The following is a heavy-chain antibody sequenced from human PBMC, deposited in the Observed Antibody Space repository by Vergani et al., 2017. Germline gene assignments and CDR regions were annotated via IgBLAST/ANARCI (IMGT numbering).Heavy chain of an antibody. CDR3: ARDKGYYYDSSGYFPGAFDI. Sequence: EVQLLESGGGLVQPGGSLRLSCAASGFTFSSYAMSWVRQAPGKGLEWVSAISGSGGSTYYADSVKGRVTISRDNAKNSLYLQMNSLRAEDTAVYYCARDKGYYYDSSGYFPGAFDIWGQGTMVTVSS. D-gene: IGHD3-22*01. V-gene: IGHV3-23*01. CDR2: ISGSGGST. J-gene: IGHJ3*02. CDR1: GFTFSSYA.